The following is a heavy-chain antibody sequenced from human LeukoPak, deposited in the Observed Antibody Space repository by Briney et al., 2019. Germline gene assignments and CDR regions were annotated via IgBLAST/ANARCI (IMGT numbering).Heavy chain of an antibody. D-gene: IGHD4/OR15-4a*01. CDR2: ISHIGST. CDR3: ARDQKYGVNSLHDY. CDR1: GASFNIGNYY. J-gene: IGHJ4*02. V-gene: IGHV4-61*01. Sequence: PSETLSLTCTVSGASFNIGNYYWTWLRQPPGKGLEWIGYISHIGSTNYNPFLKSRVTISVDTSKNQFSLRLSSVTAADTAVYYCARDQKYGVNSLHDYWGQGTLVTVSS.